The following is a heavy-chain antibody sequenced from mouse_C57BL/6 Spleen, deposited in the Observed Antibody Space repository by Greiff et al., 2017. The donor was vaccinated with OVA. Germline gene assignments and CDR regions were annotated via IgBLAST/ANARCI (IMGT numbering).Heavy chain of an antibody. CDR2: INTCNGGT. CDR3: ARIYYVNSWFAY. CDR1: GYTFTRYW. Sequence: QVQLQPPGTELVKPGSSVKLSCKASGYTFTRYWMHWVKQRPGQGLEWIGNINTCNGGTNYNEKFKSKATLTVDKSSSTAYMPLSSLTSEDSAVYYCARIYYVNSWFAYWGQGTLVTGSA. V-gene: IGHV1-53*01. D-gene: IGHD2-1*01. J-gene: IGHJ3*01.